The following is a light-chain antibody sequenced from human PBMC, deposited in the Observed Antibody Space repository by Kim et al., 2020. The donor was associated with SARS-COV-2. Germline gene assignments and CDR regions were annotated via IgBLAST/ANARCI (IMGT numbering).Light chain of an antibody. CDR3: SSYTTSSTLI. V-gene: IGLV2-14*03. J-gene: IGLJ2*01. CDR1: NVVGGDYNF. CDR2: GGT. Sequence: GQCITVSSTGGNVVGGDYNFFAWHQHHPGKPPNLIIDGGTQRPLGISPRFSGSKSGKTASLTISGLQAEDEAVYYCSSYTTSSTLIFGGGTKVTVL.